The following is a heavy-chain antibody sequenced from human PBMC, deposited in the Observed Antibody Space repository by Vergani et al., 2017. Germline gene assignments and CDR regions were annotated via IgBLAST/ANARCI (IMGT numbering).Heavy chain of an antibody. V-gene: IGHV3-23*01. J-gene: IGHJ5*02. CDR1: GFTFSSYA. CDR3: AKPRQGGYRLFNWFDP. Sequence: EVQLLESGGGLVQPGGSLRLSCAASGFTFSSYAMSWVRQAPGEGLEWVSAISGSGGSTYYADSVKGRFTISRDNSKNTLYLQMNSLRAEDTAVYYCAKPRQGGYRLFNWFDPWGQGTLVTVSS. D-gene: IGHD5-12*01. CDR2: ISGSGGST.